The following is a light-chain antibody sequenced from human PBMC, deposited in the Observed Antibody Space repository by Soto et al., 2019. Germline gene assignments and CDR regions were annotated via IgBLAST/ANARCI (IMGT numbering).Light chain of an antibody. CDR2: DVS. J-gene: IGLJ1*01. Sequence: QSVLTQPRSVSGSPGQSVTISCTGTSSDVGGYNYLSWYQQHPGRAPNLIIYDVSKRPSGVPDRFSGSKSGNSASLTISGLRADDEADYYCCSYAGTYTSAVFGTGTKVTVL. V-gene: IGLV2-11*01. CDR1: SSDVGGYNY. CDR3: CSYAGTYTSAV.